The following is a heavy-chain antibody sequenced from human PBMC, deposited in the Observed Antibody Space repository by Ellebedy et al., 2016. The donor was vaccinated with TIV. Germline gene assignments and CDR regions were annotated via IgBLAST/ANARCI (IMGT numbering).Heavy chain of an antibody. CDR2: KRFDGRNE. CDR1: GFTFSTYG. CDR3: VKGAYPVPTVMAV. V-gene: IGHV3-30*02. D-gene: IGHD3-16*01. Sequence: GESLKISCVASGFTFSTYGMHWVRQAPGKGLEWVAFKRFDGRNEYNGDSVKGRFFISRDNSKNTLDLQMTSLKPEDTALYYCVKGAYPVPTVMAVWGQGTMVIVSS. J-gene: IGHJ6*02.